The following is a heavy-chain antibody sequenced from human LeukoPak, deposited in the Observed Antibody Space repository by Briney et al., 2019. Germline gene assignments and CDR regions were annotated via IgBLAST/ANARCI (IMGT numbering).Heavy chain of an antibody. CDR2: ISSSSSYI. D-gene: IGHD6-13*01. CDR1: GFTFSSYS. V-gene: IGHV3-21*01. CDR3: ARVDSSSWYYFDY. J-gene: IGHJ4*02. Sequence: EGSLRLSCAASGFTFSSYSMNWVRQAPGKGLEWVSSISSSSSYIYYADSVKGRFTISRDNAKNSLYLQMNSLRAEDTAVYYCARVDSSSWYYFDYWGQGTLVTVSS.